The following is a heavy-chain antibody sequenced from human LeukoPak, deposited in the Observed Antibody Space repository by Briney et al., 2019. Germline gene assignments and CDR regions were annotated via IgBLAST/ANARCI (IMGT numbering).Heavy chain of an antibody. CDR2: MNPNSGNT. D-gene: IGHD7-27*01. CDR1: GYTFTSYD. Sequence: GASVKVSCKASGYTFTSYDINWVRQATGQGLEWMGWMNPNSGNTGYAQKFQGRVTMTRDTSISTAYMELSRLRSDDTAVYYCARMSPDSLLYYYYYYMDVWGKGTTVTVSS. J-gene: IGHJ6*03. CDR3: ARMSPDSLLYYYYYYMDV. V-gene: IGHV1-8*01.